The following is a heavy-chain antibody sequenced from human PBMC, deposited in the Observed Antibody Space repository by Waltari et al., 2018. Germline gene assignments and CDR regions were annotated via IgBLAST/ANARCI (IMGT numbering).Heavy chain of an antibody. CDR3: VRWRWEQSEFDY. CDR2: VKPDGGEK. V-gene: IGHV3-7*01. J-gene: IGHJ4*02. D-gene: IGHD1-26*01. CDR1: GLSFGSYW. Sequence: EVQLVESGGGLVQPGGSLRLSCAGSGLSFGSYWKSWVRQAPGKGLEWVANVKPDGGEKHYVDSVKGRFTMSRDNAKNSVYQQMNSLRVEDTAVYYCVRWRWEQSEFDYWGQGTLVTVSS.